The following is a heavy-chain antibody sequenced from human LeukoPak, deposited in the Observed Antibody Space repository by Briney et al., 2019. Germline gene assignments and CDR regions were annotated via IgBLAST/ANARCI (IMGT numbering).Heavy chain of an antibody. CDR3: ARDGFLLTDV. Sequence: SETLSLTCTVSGGSISSSSYYWGWIRQPPGKGLEWIGRIYTSGSTNYNPSLKSRVTMSVDTSKNQFSLKLSSVTAADTAVYYCARDGFLLTDVWGKGTTVTVSS. CDR2: IYTSGST. V-gene: IGHV4-39*07. CDR1: GGSISSSSYY. D-gene: IGHD2-8*01. J-gene: IGHJ6*04.